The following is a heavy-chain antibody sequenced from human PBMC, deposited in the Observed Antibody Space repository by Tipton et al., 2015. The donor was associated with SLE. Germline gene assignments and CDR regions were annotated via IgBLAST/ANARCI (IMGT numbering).Heavy chain of an antibody. CDR1: GGSISSGDYD. J-gene: IGHJ6*02. CDR3: ARDQGVVGTDYYYGMDV. V-gene: IGHV4-31*03. Sequence: TLSLTCTVSGGSISSGDYDWSWIRQFPGKGLEWIGYIYYSGSTYYNPSLKSRVTISVDTSKNQFSLKLSSVTAADTAVYYCARDQGVVGTDYYYGMDVWGQGTTVTVSS. D-gene: IGHD3-3*01. CDR2: IYYSGST.